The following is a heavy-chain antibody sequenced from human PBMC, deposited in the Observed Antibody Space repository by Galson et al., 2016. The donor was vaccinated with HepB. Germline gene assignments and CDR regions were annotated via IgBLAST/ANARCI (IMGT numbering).Heavy chain of an antibody. V-gene: IGHV3-7*03. D-gene: IGHD6-19*01. Sequence: SLRLSCAASGFIFSSSWMSWVRQAPGKGLEWVANIKPDGSGGYFLDSLKGRFTVSRDNAKNSLYLQMNSLRAEDAAVYYCTFESTQSSMAGNYWGQGTLVTVSS. CDR1: GFIFSSSW. CDR2: IKPDGSGG. J-gene: IGHJ4*02. CDR3: TFESTQSSMAGNY.